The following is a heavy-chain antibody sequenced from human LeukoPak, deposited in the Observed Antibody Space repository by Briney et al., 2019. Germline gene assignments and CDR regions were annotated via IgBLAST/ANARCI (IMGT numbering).Heavy chain of an antibody. CDR3: AITDTAMPTRT. Sequence: GASVTVSFKASGYTFTSYGISWVRQAPGQGLEGMGWISAYSGNANYSHKLQGRVTMTTDTSTSTAYMELRSLRSDDTAVFYCAITDTAMPTRTWGQGTLVTVSS. CDR1: GYTFTSYG. J-gene: IGHJ5*02. D-gene: IGHD5-18*01. V-gene: IGHV1-18*01. CDR2: ISAYSGNA.